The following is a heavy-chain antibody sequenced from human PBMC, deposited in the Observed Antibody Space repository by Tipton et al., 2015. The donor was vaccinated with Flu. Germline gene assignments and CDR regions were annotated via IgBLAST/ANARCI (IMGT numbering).Heavy chain of an antibody. CDR2: IYRGGST. Sequence: QLVQSGGGLVQPGGSLRLSCAASGFTVSSNYMSWVRQAPGKGLEWGSVIYRGGSTYYADSVEGRFTISRDNSKNTLYLQMNSLRAEDTAVYYCASLEVAGTRCVLYDFWGQGTLVTVSS. D-gene: IGHD6-19*01. CDR3: ASLEVAGTRCVLYDF. CDR1: GFTVSSNY. V-gene: IGHV3-66*02. J-gene: IGHJ4*02.